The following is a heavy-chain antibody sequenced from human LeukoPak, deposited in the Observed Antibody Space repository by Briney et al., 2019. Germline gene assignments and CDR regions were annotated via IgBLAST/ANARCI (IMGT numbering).Heavy chain of an antibody. CDR2: ISGSGGST. CDR1: GFTFSDYA. V-gene: IGHV3-23*01. D-gene: IGHD6-19*01. CDR3: AEQGYSSGWHYFDY. Sequence: GGSLRLSCAASGFTFSDYAMNWVRKAPGKGLEWVSAISGSGGSTYYADSVKGRFTISRDNSKNTLYLQMNSLRAEDTAVYYCAEQGYSSGWHYFDYWGQGTLVTVSS. J-gene: IGHJ4*02.